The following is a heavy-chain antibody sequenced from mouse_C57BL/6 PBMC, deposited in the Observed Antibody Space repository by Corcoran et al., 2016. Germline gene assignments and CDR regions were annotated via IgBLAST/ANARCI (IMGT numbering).Heavy chain of an antibody. V-gene: IGHV1-80*01. CDR1: GYAFSSYW. J-gene: IGHJ1*03. CDR3: ASGLVLRQSFDWYFDV. D-gene: IGHD1-1*01. CDR2: IYPGDGDT. Sequence: QVQLQQSGAELVKPGASVKISCKASGYAFSSYWMNWVKQRPGKGLEWIGQIYPGDGDTNYNGKFKGKATLTADKSSSTAYMQLSSLTSEDSAVYFCASGLVLRQSFDWYFDVWGTGTTVTVSS.